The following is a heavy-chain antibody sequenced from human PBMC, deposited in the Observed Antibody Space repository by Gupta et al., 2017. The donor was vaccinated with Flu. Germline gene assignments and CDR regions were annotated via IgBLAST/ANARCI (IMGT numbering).Heavy chain of an antibody. D-gene: IGHD2-2*03. J-gene: IGHJ4*02. CDR1: GFIFTNYA. Sequence: EVQLLESGGGLVQPGGSLRLSCAASGFIFTNYAMSWVRQAPGKGLALGSGFRGRGNRARNADSVKGRFTISRDNSKNTLFLQMSSLRAEDTAVYYCAKVTSLDGYFDSWGPGTLVTVSS. V-gene: IGHV3-23*01. CDR3: AKVTSLDGYFDS. CDR2: FRGRGNRA.